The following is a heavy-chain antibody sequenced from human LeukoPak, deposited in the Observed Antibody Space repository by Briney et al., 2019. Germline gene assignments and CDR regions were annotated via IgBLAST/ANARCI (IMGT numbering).Heavy chain of an antibody. J-gene: IGHJ4*02. D-gene: IGHD1-20*01. CDR3: ARDPPDNWNRLLGDY. CDR1: GYTFTSYG. V-gene: IGHV1-69*13. CDR2: IIPIFGTA. Sequence: SVKVSCKASGYTFTSYGISWVRQAPGQGLEWMGGIIPIFGTANYAQKFQGRVTITADESTSTAYMELRSLRSDDTAVYYCARDPPDNWNRLLGDYWGQGTLVTVSS.